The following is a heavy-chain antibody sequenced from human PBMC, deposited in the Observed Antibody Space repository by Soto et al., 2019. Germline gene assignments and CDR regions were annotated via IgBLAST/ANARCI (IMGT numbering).Heavy chain of an antibody. CDR1: GGSISSGGYY. J-gene: IGHJ4*02. Sequence: QVQLQESGPGLVKPSQTLSLTCTVSGGSISSGGYYWSWIRQHPVKGLEWIGYIYYTGSTYYNPSLRSRVAIAVDTSKNQLSLKLSSMTAADTAVYYCARGIGGKGWRDFEDWGQGTLVTVSS. CDR3: ARGIGGKGWRDFED. CDR2: IYYTGST. V-gene: IGHV4-31*03. D-gene: IGHD2-15*01.